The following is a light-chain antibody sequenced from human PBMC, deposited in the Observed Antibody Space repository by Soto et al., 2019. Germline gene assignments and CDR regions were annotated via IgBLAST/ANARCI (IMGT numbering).Light chain of an antibody. CDR2: DAT. CDR1: QRVSNNF. CDR3: QQYGSTPWT. V-gene: IGKV3D-20*01. J-gene: IGKJ1*01. Sequence: VVLTQFPGTLSLSPGETATLSCGASQRVSNNFLGWYQQKPGLPPRLLIYDATSRANGIPERFSGRGSGTHFNLTSSRLEPEDFSVYYCQQYGSTPWTFGRGTKVEMK.